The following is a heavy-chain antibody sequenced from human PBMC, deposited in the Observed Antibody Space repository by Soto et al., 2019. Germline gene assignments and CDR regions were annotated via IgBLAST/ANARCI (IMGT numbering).Heavy chain of an antibody. CDR2: ISGYNGNT. CDR1: GYTFTSYG. Sequence: QVQLVQSGAEVKKPGASVKVSCKASGYTFTSYGISWVRQAPGQGLEWMGWISGYNGNTKYAQKLQGRVTMTTDTSTSTAYMELRSLRSDDTVVYYCARSDQYFDWLPQSPYYFDYWGQGTLVTVSS. CDR3: ARSDQYFDWLPQSPYYFDY. J-gene: IGHJ4*02. V-gene: IGHV1-18*01. D-gene: IGHD3-9*01.